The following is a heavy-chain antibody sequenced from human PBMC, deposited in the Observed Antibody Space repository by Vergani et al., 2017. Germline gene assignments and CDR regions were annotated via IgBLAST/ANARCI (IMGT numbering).Heavy chain of an antibody. CDR2: MNTNSGNT. D-gene: IGHD6-25*01. V-gene: IGHV1-8*01. CDR3: ASSSGY. J-gene: IGHJ4*02. Sequence: QVQLVQSGAEVKKPGASVKVSCKASGYTFTSFDINWVRQATGQGLEWMGWMNTNSGNTGYAQQSQGRVTMTRNTSISTAYMEMRILRSEDTAGYYCASSSGYWGQGTLVTVSS. CDR1: GYTFTSFD.